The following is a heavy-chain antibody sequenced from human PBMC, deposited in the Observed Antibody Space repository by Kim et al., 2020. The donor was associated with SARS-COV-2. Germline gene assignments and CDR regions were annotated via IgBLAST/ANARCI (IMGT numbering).Heavy chain of an antibody. CDR2: VYYSGAT. CDR3: ARETYPLYSTNSQTNLDY. Sequence: SETLSLNCSVSGGSVNNQYWSWIRQPPGKRLEWIGYVYYSGATNYNPFLESRVTISVDTSKNLFSLTLSSVTAADTAVSYCARETYPLYSTNSQTNLDY. CDR1: GGSVNNQY. V-gene: IGHV4-59*02. J-gene: IGHJ4*01. D-gene: IGHD2-8*01.